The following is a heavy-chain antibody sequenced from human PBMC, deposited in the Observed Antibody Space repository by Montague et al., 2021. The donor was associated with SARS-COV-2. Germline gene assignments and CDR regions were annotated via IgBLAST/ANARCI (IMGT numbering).Heavy chain of an antibody. CDR3: AKVGDILTGYSLINLDA. J-gene: IGHJ5*02. Sequence: SLRLSCVASGFTFSNSPMSWVRQAPGKGLDWVSVIHSAGRGTYYADSXQGRFTISRDNLKNTVYLQMNSLRDVDTALYYCAKVGDILTGYSLINLDAWGRGTLVVVSS. V-gene: IGHV3-23*03. CDR1: GFTFSNSP. D-gene: IGHD3-9*01. CDR2: IHSAGRGT.